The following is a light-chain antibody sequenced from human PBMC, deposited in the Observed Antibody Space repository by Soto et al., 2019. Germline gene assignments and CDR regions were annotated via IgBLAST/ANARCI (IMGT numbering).Light chain of an antibody. Sequence: SYELTQPPSVSVAPGQTASIACGGDSIGTKSVNWYQQRPGQAPVVVVYEDSDRPTGIPERFSGSNSGNTATLTISRVEAGDEADYYCQVWNGRSFQGVFGPGTKVTVL. CDR3: QVWNGRSFQGV. V-gene: IGLV3-21*02. CDR2: EDS. J-gene: IGLJ1*01. CDR1: SIGTKS.